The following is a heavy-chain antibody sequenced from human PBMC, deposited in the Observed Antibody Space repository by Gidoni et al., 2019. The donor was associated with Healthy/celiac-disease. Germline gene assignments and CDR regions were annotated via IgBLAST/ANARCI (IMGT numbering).Heavy chain of an antibody. V-gene: IGHV1-18*01. Sequence: QVQLVQSGAEVKKPGASVKVSCKASGYTFTSYGISWVRQAPGQGLEWMGWISAYNGNTNYAQKLQGRVTMTTDTSTSIAYMELRSLRSDDTAVYYCARDRGGEWELLYSTYYGMDVWGQGTTVTVSS. D-gene: IGHD1-26*01. CDR3: ARDRGGEWELLYSTYYGMDV. J-gene: IGHJ6*02. CDR2: ISAYNGNT. CDR1: GYTFTSYG.